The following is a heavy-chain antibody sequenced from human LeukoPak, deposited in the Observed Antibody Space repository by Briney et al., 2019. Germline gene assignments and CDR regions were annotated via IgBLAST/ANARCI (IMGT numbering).Heavy chain of an antibody. Sequence: PGGSLRLSCAASGFTFSSYSMNWVRQAPGKGLEWVSSISSSSSYIYYADSVKGRFTISRDSAKNSLYLQMNSLRAEDTAVYYCARDGYSSSWYLYWGQGTLVTVSS. D-gene: IGHD6-13*01. CDR1: GFTFSSYS. CDR3: ARDGYSSSWYLY. CDR2: ISSSSSYI. J-gene: IGHJ4*02. V-gene: IGHV3-21*01.